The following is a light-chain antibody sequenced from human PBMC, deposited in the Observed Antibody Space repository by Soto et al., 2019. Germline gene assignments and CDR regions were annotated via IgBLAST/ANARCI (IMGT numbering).Light chain of an antibody. CDR3: QQNNNWPQT. CDR2: GAS. Sequence: MTQSPATLSVSPGERATLSCRASQSISSNLAWYQQKPGQAPRLLIYGASTRATGIPARFSGSGSGTEFTLTISSLQSEDFAVYYCQQNNNWPQTFGQGTKVEIK. J-gene: IGKJ1*01. CDR1: QSISSN. V-gene: IGKV3-15*01.